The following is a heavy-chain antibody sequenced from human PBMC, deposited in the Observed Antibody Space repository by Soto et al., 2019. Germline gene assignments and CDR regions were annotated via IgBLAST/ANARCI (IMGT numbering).Heavy chain of an antibody. CDR1: GGSISGSSYY. Sequence: SETLSLTCTVSGGSISGSSYYWGWIRQPPGKGLEWIGSIHYTETTYYNPSLKSRVTISVDTSKNQLFLKLSSVTAADTAVYYCARPHCSSSNCPNWFDPWGLGTLVTVSS. D-gene: IGHD2-2*01. CDR3: ARPHCSSSNCPNWFDP. V-gene: IGHV4-39*01. CDR2: IHYTETT. J-gene: IGHJ5*02.